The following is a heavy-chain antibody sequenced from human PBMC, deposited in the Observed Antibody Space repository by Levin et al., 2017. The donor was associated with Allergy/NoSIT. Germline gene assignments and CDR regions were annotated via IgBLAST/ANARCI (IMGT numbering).Heavy chain of an antibody. J-gene: IGHJ2*01. Sequence: GESLKISCKGSGYSFTSYWIGWVRQMPGKGLEWMGIIYPGDSDTRYSPSFQGQVTISADKSISTAYLQWSSLKASDTAMYYCARRPWSSWRNQDYWYFDLWGRGTLVTVSS. D-gene: IGHD6-13*01. CDR3: ARRPWSSWRNQDYWYFDL. CDR2: IYPGDSDT. CDR1: GYSFTSYW. V-gene: IGHV5-51*01.